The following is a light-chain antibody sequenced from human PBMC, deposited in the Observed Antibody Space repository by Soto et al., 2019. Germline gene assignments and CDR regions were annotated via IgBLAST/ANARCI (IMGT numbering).Light chain of an antibody. CDR1: QDINKN. V-gene: IGKV1-33*01. CDR3: QQYESLPLT. J-gene: IGKJ5*01. Sequence: DIQMTRSPSSLSASVRGRVTITCQASQDINKNLIWYQQKPGKAPKLLIYDASDLETGVPSRFSGSGSGTGFTFTISSLQPEDFATYYCQQYESLPLTFGQGTRLEIK. CDR2: DAS.